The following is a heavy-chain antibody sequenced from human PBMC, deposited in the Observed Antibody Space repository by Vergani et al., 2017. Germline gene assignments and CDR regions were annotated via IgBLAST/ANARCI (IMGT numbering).Heavy chain of an antibody. D-gene: IGHD4-11*01. Sequence: EVQLLESGGGLVQPGGSLRLSCAASGFTFSSYAMSWVRQAPGKGLEWVSSLNKNNYYIYYADSVKGRFTISRDNAKNSLFLQMSSLKVEDTGVYYCAREMSNEGFDYWGQGTRVTVS. CDR1: GFTFSSYA. J-gene: IGHJ4*02. V-gene: IGHV3-21*01. CDR3: AREMSNEGFDY. CDR2: LNKNNYYI.